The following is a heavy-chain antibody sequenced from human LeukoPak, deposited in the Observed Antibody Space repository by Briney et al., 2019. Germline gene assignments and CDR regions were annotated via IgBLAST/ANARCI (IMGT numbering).Heavy chain of an antibody. Sequence: GGSLRLSCVASGFTFSSYWMHWVRHAPGKGLVWVSRINSDGSSTIYADSVKGGSTISRDNAKNTLCRQMNSLRAEDTAVYDCARDLNYYDSRGGQVDAFDLWGLGTMVIVSS. J-gene: IGHJ3*01. CDR2: INSDGSST. D-gene: IGHD3-22*01. CDR1: GFTFSSYW. CDR3: ARDLNYYDSRGGQVDAFDL. V-gene: IGHV3-74*01.